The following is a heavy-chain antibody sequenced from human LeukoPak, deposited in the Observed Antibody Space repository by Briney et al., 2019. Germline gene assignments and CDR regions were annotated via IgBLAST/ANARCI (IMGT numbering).Heavy chain of an antibody. CDR1: GFSLSTSEEG. Sequence: SGPTLVNPTQTLTLTCTFPGFSLSTSEEGVGWIRQPPGKALEWLAVSYWNDDEHYSPSLNSRLTITKDTSKNQVVLTLTNMDPVDTATYYCAHRLVRTNGWYFDYWGPGTLVTVSS. V-gene: IGHV2-5*01. D-gene: IGHD6-19*01. CDR2: SYWNDDE. CDR3: AHRLVRTNGWYFDY. J-gene: IGHJ4*02.